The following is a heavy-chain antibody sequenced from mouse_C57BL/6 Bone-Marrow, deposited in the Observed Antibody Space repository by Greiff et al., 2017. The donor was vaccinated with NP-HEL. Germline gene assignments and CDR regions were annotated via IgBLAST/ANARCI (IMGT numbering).Heavy chain of an antibody. Sequence: VQLQQSGAELVRPGASVKLSCTASGFNIKDDYMHWVKQRPEQGLEWIGWIDPENGDTEYASKFQGKATITADTSSNTAYLQLSSLTSEDTAVYYCTTLDGYGDWYFDVWGTGTTLTVSS. J-gene: IGHJ1*03. D-gene: IGHD2-2*01. CDR2: IDPENGDT. V-gene: IGHV14-4*01. CDR1: GFNIKDDY. CDR3: TTLDGYGDWYFDV.